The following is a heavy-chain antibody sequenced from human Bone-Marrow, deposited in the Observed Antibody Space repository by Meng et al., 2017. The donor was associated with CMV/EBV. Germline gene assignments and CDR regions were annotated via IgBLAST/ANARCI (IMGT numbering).Heavy chain of an antibody. CDR3: ARCIAAAGTLYYYYYGMDV. CDR1: GGSFSGYY. J-gene: IGHJ6*02. CDR2: IYYSGST. V-gene: IGHV4-59*01. Sequence: SETLSLTCAVYGGSFSGYYWSWIRQPPGKGLEWIGYIYYSGSTNYNPSLKSRVTISVDTSKNQFSLKLSSVTAADTAVYYCARCIAAAGTLYYYYYGMDVWGQGTTVTVSS. D-gene: IGHD6-13*01.